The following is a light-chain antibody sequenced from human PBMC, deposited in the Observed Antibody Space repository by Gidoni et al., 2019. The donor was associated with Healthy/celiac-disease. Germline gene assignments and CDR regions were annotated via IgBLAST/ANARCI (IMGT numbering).Light chain of an antibody. CDR1: QSVSSSY. J-gene: IGKJ3*01. CDR2: GAS. V-gene: IGKV3-20*01. CDR3: QHYGGSPGT. Sequence: EIVLTQSPGTLSLSPGERATLPCRASQSVSSSYLAWYQQKPGQAPRLLIYGASLRATGIPDRFSGSGSGTDFTLTISRLEPEDFAVYYCQHYGGSPGTFGPGTNVDIK.